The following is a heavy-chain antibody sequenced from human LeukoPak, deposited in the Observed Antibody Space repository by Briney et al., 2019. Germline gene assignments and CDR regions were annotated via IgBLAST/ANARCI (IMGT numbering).Heavy chain of an antibody. Sequence: PSETLSLTCAVYGGSFSGYYWSWIRQPPGKGLEWIGEINHGGSTNYNPSLKSRVTISVDTSKNQFSLKLSSVTAADTAVYYCARRTTVVRPFDYWGQGTLVTVSS. CDR2: INHGGST. J-gene: IGHJ4*02. CDR1: GGSFSGYY. V-gene: IGHV4-34*01. D-gene: IGHD4-23*01. CDR3: ARRTTVVRPFDY.